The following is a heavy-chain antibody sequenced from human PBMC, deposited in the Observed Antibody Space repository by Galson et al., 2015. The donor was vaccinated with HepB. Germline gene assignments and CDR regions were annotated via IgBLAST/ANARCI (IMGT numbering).Heavy chain of an antibody. V-gene: IGHV3-7*01. CDR2: INQDGDDK. CDR1: GFTLSISW. CDR3: AANTGN. J-gene: IGHJ4*02. Sequence: SLRLSCADSGFTLSISWMSWVRQAPGKGLEWVANINQDGDDKNYVDSVKGRFTISRDNAKNSLYLQMSSLRAEDTAVYYCAANTGNWGQGTLVTVSS. D-gene: IGHD2-8*02.